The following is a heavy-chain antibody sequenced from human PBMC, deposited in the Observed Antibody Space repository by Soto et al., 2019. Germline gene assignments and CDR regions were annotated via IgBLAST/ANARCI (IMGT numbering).Heavy chain of an antibody. Sequence: GGSLRLSCAASGFTFSSYAMHWVRQAPGKGLEWVAVISYDGSNKYYADSVKGRFTISRDNSKNTLYLQMNSLRAEDTAVYYCARDYDSSGYYRFDYWGQGTLVTVSS. V-gene: IGHV3-30-3*01. D-gene: IGHD3-22*01. J-gene: IGHJ4*02. CDR2: ISYDGSNK. CDR1: GFTFSSYA. CDR3: ARDYDSSGYYRFDY.